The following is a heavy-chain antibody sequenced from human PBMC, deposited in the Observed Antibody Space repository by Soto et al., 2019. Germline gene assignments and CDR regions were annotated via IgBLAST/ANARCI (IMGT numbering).Heavy chain of an antibody. CDR2: ISSSSSYI. CDR3: ASDSGYCSSTSCYTFDY. V-gene: IGHV3-21*01. CDR1: GFTFSSYS. D-gene: IGHD2-2*02. J-gene: IGHJ4*02. Sequence: PGGSLRLSCAASGFTFSSYSMNWVRQAPGKGLEWVSSISSSSSYIYYADSVKSRFTISRDNAKNSLYLQMNSLRAEDTAVYYCASDSGYCSSTSCYTFDYWGQGTLVTVSS.